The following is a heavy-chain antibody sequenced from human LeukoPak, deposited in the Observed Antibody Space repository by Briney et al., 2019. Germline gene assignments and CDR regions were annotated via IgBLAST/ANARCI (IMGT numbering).Heavy chain of an antibody. V-gene: IGHV1-69*04. CDR1: GGTFSSYA. Sequence: GASVKVSCKASGGTFSSYAISWVRQAPGQGLEWMGRIIPILGIANYAQKFQGRVTITADKSTSTAYMELSSPRSEDTAVYYCARVLRIAAAGTSWFDPWGQGTLVTVSS. J-gene: IGHJ5*02. D-gene: IGHD6-13*01. CDR3: ARVLRIAAAGTSWFDP. CDR2: IIPILGIA.